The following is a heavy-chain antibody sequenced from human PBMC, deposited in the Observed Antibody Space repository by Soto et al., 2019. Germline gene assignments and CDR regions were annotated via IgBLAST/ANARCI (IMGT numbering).Heavy chain of an antibody. D-gene: IGHD3-10*01. Sequence: GGSLRLSXAASGFTFSNAWMSWVRQAPGKGLEWVGRIKSKTDGGTTDYAAPVKGRFTISRDDSKNTLYLQMDSLKTEDTAVYYCTLPITMVRGTSEYWGQGTLVTVSS. J-gene: IGHJ4*02. CDR2: IKSKTDGGTT. CDR3: TLPITMVRGTSEY. V-gene: IGHV3-15*01. CDR1: GFTFSNAW.